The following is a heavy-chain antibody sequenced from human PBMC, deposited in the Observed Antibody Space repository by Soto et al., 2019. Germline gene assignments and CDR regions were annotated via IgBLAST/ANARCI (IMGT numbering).Heavy chain of an antibody. D-gene: IGHD3-10*01. CDR1: GGSFSGYY. CDR3: ARGNGFGELSIGMDV. V-gene: IGHV4-34*01. Sequence: LALTCAVYGGSFSGYYWSWIRQPPGKGLEWIGEINHSGSTNYNPSLKSRVTISVDTSKNQFSLKLSSVTAADTAVYYCARGNGFGELSIGMDVWGQGTTVTVSS. J-gene: IGHJ6*02. CDR2: INHSGST.